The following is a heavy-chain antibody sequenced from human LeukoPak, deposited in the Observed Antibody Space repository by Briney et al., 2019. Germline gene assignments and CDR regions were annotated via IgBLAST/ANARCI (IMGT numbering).Heavy chain of an antibody. CDR1: GLTFSSYA. D-gene: IGHD5-18*01. CDR2: ITTSGSI. CDR3: ANGLWLQWGDY. V-gene: IGHV3-23*01. Sequence: GGSLRLSCAASGLTFSSYAMTWVRQAPGKGLEWVSSITTSGSIYYADSVKGRFTVSRDNSKTTLYLQMNSLRAEDTAVYYCANGLWLQWGDYWGQGTLVTVSS. J-gene: IGHJ4*02.